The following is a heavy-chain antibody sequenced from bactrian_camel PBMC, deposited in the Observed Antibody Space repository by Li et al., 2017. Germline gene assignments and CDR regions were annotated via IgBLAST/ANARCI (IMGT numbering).Heavy chain of an antibody. D-gene: IGHD7*01. CDR3: AADFYNLQLARSYNY. CDR2: IAGDGRT. J-gene: IGHJ4*01. V-gene: IGHV3S53*01. CDR1: GYTLPMN. Sequence: HVQLVESGGGSVQAGESLRLSCVASGYTLPMNMGWFRRLPGQEREGVAAIAGDGRTDYADSVKGRFTISRDGAKDTIDLSMNSLEVEDTAMYYCAADFYNLQLARSYNYWGQGTQVTVS.